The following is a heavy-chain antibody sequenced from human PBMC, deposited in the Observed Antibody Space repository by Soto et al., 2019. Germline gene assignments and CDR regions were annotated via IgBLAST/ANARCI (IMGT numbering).Heavy chain of an antibody. Sequence: PSETLSLTCTVSGGSISSSSYYWGWIRQPPGKGLEWIGSIYYSGSTYYNPSLKSRVTISVDTSKNQFSLKLSSVTAADTAVYYCARLGLTAADYYYYYGMDVWGQGTTVT. J-gene: IGHJ6*02. V-gene: IGHV4-39*01. D-gene: IGHD6-13*01. CDR2: IYYSGST. CDR1: GGSISSSSYY. CDR3: ARLGLTAADYYYYYGMDV.